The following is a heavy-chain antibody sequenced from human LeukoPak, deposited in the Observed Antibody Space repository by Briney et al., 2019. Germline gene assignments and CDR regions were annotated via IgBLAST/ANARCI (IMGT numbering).Heavy chain of an antibody. V-gene: IGHV3-30*03. CDR3: ATLHGGYES. CDR2: ISYDGSNK. Sequence: QAGRSLRLSCAASGFTFSSYGMHWVRQAPGKGLEWVAVISYDGSNKYYADSVKGRFTISRDNSKNTLYLQMNSLRAEDTAVYYCATLHGGYESWGQGTLVTVSS. D-gene: IGHD5-12*01. J-gene: IGHJ5*02. CDR1: GFTFSSYG.